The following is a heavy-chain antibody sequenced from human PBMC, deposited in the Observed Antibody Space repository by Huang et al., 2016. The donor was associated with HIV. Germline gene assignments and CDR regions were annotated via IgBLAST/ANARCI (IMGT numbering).Heavy chain of an antibody. CDR1: GGSISTGNYD. CDR2: LSTGGSA. CDR3: ARVESGYYDAFDI. Sequence: QVQLQESGPGLVKPSETLSLTCSVSGGSISTGNYDWRWIRQPAGKGLEWVGHLSTGGSANYNPSLKSRVTISLDTSKTQFSLKLSSVTAADSAVYYCARVESGYYDAFDIWGPGTTVTVSS. D-gene: IGHD3-3*01. V-gene: IGHV4-61*09. J-gene: IGHJ3*02.